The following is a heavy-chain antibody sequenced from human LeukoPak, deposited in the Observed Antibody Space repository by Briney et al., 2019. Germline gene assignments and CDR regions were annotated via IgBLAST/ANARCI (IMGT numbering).Heavy chain of an antibody. Sequence: GASVKVSCKASGGTFSSYAISWVRQAPGQGLEWMGWINAGNGNIKYSQKLQGRVTITRDTSASTAYMELSSLRSEDTAVYYCARTGPSLPFDYWGQGTLVIVSS. CDR3: ARTGPSLPFDY. CDR2: INAGNGNI. V-gene: IGHV1-3*01. J-gene: IGHJ4*02. CDR1: GGTFSSYA.